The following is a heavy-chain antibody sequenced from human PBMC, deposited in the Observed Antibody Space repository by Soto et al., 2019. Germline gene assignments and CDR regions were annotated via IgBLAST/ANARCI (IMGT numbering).Heavy chain of an antibody. CDR2: IKQDGSEK. D-gene: IGHD5-12*01. Sequence: GGSLRLSCAASGFTFSSYWMSWVRQAPGKGLEWVANIKQDGSEKYYVDSVKGRFTISRDNAKNSLYLQMNSLRAEDTAVYYCAKMGGYSGYDDAFDIWGQGTMVTVSS. V-gene: IGHV3-7*01. J-gene: IGHJ3*02. CDR3: AKMGGYSGYDDAFDI. CDR1: GFTFSSYW.